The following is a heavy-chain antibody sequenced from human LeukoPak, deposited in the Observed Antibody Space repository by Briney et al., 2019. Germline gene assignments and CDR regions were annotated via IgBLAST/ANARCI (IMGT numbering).Heavy chain of an antibody. Sequence: GGSLRLSCAASGFTFSSSWMSWVRQAPGKGLEWVANIKQDGSEKYYVDSVKGRFTISRDNAKNSLYLQMNSLRAEDTAVYYSARVGPPLYYFDYWGQGTLVTVSS. V-gene: IGHV3-7*01. CDR1: GFTFSSSW. CDR3: ARVGPPLYYFDY. J-gene: IGHJ4*02. CDR2: IKQDGSEK. D-gene: IGHD3-10*01.